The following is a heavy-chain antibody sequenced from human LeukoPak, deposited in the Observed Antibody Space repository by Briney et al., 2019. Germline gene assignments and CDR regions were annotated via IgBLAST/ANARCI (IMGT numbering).Heavy chain of an antibody. CDR2: ISGDGDNT. CDR1: GFTFDDFA. Sequence: GGSLRLSCEASGFTFDDFAMHWVRQAPGKGLEWVSLISGDGDNTFYADSVKGRFTISRDNSKNSLFLQMNSLRTDDTALYYCAKDFSSGWTDWFDSWGQGTLVTVS. J-gene: IGHJ5*01. V-gene: IGHV3-43*02. CDR3: AKDFSSGWTDWFDS. D-gene: IGHD6-19*01.